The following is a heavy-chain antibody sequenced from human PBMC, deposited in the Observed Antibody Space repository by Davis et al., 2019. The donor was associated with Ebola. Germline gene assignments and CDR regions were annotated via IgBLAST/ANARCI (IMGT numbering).Heavy chain of an antibody. J-gene: IGHJ6*03. V-gene: IGHV5-10-1*01. CDR3: ARQDVVVPAARYYYYYMDV. CDR1: GYIFTSYW. D-gene: IGHD2-2*01. CDR2: IDPSDSYT. Sequence: GESLKISCKGSGYIFTSYWISWVRQMPGKGLEWMGRIDPSDSYTNYSPSFQGHVTISADKSISTAYLQWSSLKASDTAMYYCARQDVVVPAARYYYYYMDVWGKGTTVTVSS.